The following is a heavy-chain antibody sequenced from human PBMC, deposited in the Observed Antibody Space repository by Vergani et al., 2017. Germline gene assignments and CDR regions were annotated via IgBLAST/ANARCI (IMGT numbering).Heavy chain of an antibody. D-gene: IGHD2-15*01. CDR1: GFTFSSYS. V-gene: IGHV3-21*04. Sequence: EVQLVESGGGLVKPGGSLRLSCAASGFTFSSYSMNWVRQAPGKGLEWVSSISSSSSYIYYADSVKGRFTISRDNAKNSLYLQMNSLRAEDTAVYYCANSGVVVAATPDAFDIWGQGTMVTVSS. CDR3: ANSGVVVAATPDAFDI. J-gene: IGHJ3*02. CDR2: ISSSSSYI.